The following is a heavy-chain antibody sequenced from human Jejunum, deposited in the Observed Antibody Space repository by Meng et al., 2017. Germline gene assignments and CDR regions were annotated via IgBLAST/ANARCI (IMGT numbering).Heavy chain of an antibody. CDR1: GFTFSDYY. J-gene: IGHJ5*02. Sequence: GGSLRLSCAASGFTFSDYYMTWIRQPPGQGLEWIASISPTGGSLYYADSVKGRFSISRDNSKSSLSLQMNSLRVEDTAVYYCARDHGFLNWFDPWVQGTLVTVSS. V-gene: IGHV3-11*04. D-gene: IGHD2/OR15-2a*01. CDR2: ISPTGGSL. CDR3: ARDHGFLNWFDP.